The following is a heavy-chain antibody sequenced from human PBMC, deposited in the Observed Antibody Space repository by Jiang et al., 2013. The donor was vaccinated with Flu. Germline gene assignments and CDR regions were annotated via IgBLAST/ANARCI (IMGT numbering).Heavy chain of an antibody. D-gene: IGHD3-22*01. CDR1: GFTFSSYA. Sequence: RLSCAASGFTFSSYAMSWVRQAPGKGLEWVSAISGSGGSTYYADSVKGRFTISRDNSKNTLYLQMNSLRAEDTAVYYCARYLLYDRRLDYWGQGTLVTVSS. J-gene: IGHJ4*02. CDR3: ARYLLYDRRLDY. CDR2: ISGSGGST. V-gene: IGHV3-23*01.